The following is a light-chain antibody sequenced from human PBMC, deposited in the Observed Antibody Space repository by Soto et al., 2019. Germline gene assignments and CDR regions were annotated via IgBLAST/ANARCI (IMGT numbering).Light chain of an antibody. CDR3: SSYTSSSTLVV. V-gene: IGLV2-14*01. CDR2: DVS. Sequence: QSALTQPASVSGCPGQSITISCTGTSSDVGGYNYVSWYQQHPGKAPKLMIYDVSNRPSGVSNRFSGSKSGNTASLTISGLQAEDEADYYYSSYTSSSTLVVFGGGTKLTVL. CDR1: SSDVGGYNY. J-gene: IGLJ2*01.